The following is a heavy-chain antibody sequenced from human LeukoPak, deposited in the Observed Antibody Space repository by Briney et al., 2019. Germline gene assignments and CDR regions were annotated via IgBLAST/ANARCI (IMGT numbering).Heavy chain of an antibody. J-gene: IGHJ1*01. V-gene: IGHV1-2*02. CDR1: GYTFTGYK. CDR2: INPNSGGT. Sequence: ASVKVSCKASGYTFTGYKMQWVRQAPGQGLEWMGWINPNSGGTNYAQKFQGRVTMTRDTSISTAYMELSRPRSDDTAVYYCARDLFVYSYGETYQHWGQGTLVTVSS. CDR3: ARDLFVYSYGETYQH. D-gene: IGHD5-18*01.